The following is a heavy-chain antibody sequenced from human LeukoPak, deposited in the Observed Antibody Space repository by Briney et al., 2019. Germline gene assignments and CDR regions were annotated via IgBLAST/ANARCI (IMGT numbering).Heavy chain of an antibody. CDR1: GFTFSSYG. CDR3: TTPNRVLWFGELLDDY. CDR2: IPYDGSNK. D-gene: IGHD3-10*01. Sequence: GGTLRLSCAASGFTFSSYGMHWVRQAPGKGLEWVAVIPYDGSNKYYADSVKGRFTISRDNSKNTLYLQMNSLRAEDTAVYYCTTPNRVLWFGELLDDYWGQGTLVTVSS. V-gene: IGHV3-30*03. J-gene: IGHJ4*02.